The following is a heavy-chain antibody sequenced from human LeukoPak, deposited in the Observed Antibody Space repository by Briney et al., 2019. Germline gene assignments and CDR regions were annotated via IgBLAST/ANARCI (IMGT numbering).Heavy chain of an antibody. CDR2: IKYDESEK. CDR3: ARESIPVLDNLFFDY. Sequence: GGSLRLSCATSGFTFSTYWMSWVRQAPVKGLEWVANIKYDESEKYYVDSVKGRFTISRDNARDSLYLEMNSLRAEDTAVYYCARESIPVLDNLFFDYWGQGTLATVSS. CDR1: GFTFSTYW. J-gene: IGHJ4*02. D-gene: IGHD1-1*01. V-gene: IGHV3-7*01.